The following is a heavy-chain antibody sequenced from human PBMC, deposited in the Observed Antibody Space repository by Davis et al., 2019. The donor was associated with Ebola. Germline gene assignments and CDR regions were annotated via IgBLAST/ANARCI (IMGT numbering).Heavy chain of an antibody. J-gene: IGHJ4*02. Sequence: GESLKISCAASGFTFSTYSMNWVRQAPGKGLEWVSYICSRSSTIYYAESVKGRFTISSDNAKNSLYLQMNSLRDEDTAVYDCARDRKYQLLRIADRPGGYWGQGTRVTVSS. V-gene: IGHV3-48*02. D-gene: IGHD2-2*01. CDR3: ARDRKYQLLRIADRPGGY. CDR1: GFTFSTYS. CDR2: ICSRSSTI.